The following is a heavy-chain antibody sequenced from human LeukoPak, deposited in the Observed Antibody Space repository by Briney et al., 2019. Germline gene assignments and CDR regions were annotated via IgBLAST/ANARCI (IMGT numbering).Heavy chain of an antibody. Sequence: GGSLRLSCAASGFTFSNAWMSWVRQAPGKGLEWVGRIKSKTDGGTTDYAAPVKGRFTISGDDSKNTLYLQMNSLKTEDTAVYYCTSYYYGSGSFDYWGQGTLVTVSS. CDR3: TSYYYGSGSFDY. D-gene: IGHD3-10*01. CDR1: GFTFSNAW. V-gene: IGHV3-15*01. CDR2: IKSKTDGGTT. J-gene: IGHJ4*02.